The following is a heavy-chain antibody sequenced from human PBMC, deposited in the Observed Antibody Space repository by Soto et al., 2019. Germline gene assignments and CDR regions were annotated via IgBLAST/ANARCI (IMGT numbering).Heavy chain of an antibody. J-gene: IGHJ4*02. CDR3: ASRTGMSSGWVDY. Sequence: QVQLVQSGAEVRKPGSSVKVSCKASGGIFSSHTISWVRQAPGQGLEWMGRIIPVIATVNYAQKFQDRATITADKSTSTAYMELSNLRPEDTAVYFCASRTGMSSGWVDYWGQGTLVTVSS. CDR1: GGIFSSHT. D-gene: IGHD6-19*01. V-gene: IGHV1-69*08. CDR2: IIPVIATV.